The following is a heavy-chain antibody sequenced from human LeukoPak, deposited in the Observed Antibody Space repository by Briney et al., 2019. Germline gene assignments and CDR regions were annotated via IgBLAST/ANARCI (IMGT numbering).Heavy chain of an antibody. J-gene: IGHJ6*03. D-gene: IGHD3-3*01. Sequence: PGGSLRLSCAASGFTFSSYAMSWVPQAPGKGLEGVSAISGSGGSTYYADSVKGRFTISRDNPKNTLYLQMNSLRAEDTAVYYCAKDGKYYDFWSGYYSRSYYYYMDVWGKGTTVTVSS. CDR1: GFTFSSYA. CDR2: ISGSGGST. CDR3: AKDGKYYDFWSGYYSRSYYYYMDV. V-gene: IGHV3-23*01.